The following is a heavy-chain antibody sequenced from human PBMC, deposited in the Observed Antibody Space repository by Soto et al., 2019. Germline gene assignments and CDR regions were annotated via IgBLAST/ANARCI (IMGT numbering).Heavy chain of an antibody. CDR2: ISGGGETI. Sequence: EVQLVESGGDLVQPGGSLRLSCAASRFTFSDYSMNWVRQAPGKGLEWVSYISGGGETIYYADSVRGRFTISRDNAKNSLFLQMNSLREEDTAVYYCARESPTSHWLPTRYFDYWGQGTLVTVSA. CDR1: RFTFSDYS. V-gene: IGHV3-48*02. D-gene: IGHD6-19*01. J-gene: IGHJ4*02. CDR3: ARESPTSHWLPTRYFDY.